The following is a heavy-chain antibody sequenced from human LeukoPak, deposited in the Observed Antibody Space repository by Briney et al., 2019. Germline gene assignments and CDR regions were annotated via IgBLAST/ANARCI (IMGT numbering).Heavy chain of an antibody. V-gene: IGHV4-30-4*01. CDR1: GGSISSDDYY. Sequence: SQTLSLTCTVSGGSISSDDYYWSWIRQPPGKGLEWIGYIYYSGSTYYNPSLKSRISISIDTSKNQFSLKLGSVTAADTAVYYCARGTQNYDILTGYLKYYYGLDVWGQGTRSPSP. CDR2: IYYSGST. CDR3: ARGTQNYDILTGYLKYYYGLDV. J-gene: IGHJ6*02. D-gene: IGHD3-9*01.